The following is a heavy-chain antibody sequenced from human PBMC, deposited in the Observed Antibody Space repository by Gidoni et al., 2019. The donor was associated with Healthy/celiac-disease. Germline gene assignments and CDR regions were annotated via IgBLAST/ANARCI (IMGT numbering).Heavy chain of an antibody. CDR3: ARDESSRGGSGGSCYGGYFDY. Sequence: QVQLLQSGAEVMNLVSSLTASCKPSGCAFTSSYMPCVRQAPGQGLDWMGIINPRGVSTNYAQKCQGRVTMTRDTSTSTVYMKLSSLRSEDTAVYYCARDESSRGGSGGSCYGGYFDYWGQGTLVTVSS. V-gene: IGHV1-46*01. CDR1: GCAFTSSY. CDR2: INPRGVST. J-gene: IGHJ4*02. D-gene: IGHD2-15*01.